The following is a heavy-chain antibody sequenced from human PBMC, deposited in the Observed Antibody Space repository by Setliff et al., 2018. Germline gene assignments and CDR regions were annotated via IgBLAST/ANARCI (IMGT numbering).Heavy chain of an antibody. CDR3: ARDWFCSGGDCSDVFDF. Sequence: ASVKVSCKASGYTFTTHGISWVRQAPGQGLERMGWISTDDGDANFAQKFQGRVTLTTGTSTGTAYMELRSLTFDDTAVYYCARDWFCSGGDCSDVFDFWGQGTMVTVSS. CDR2: ISTDDGDA. CDR1: GYTFTTHG. J-gene: IGHJ3*01. D-gene: IGHD2-21*02. V-gene: IGHV1-18*01.